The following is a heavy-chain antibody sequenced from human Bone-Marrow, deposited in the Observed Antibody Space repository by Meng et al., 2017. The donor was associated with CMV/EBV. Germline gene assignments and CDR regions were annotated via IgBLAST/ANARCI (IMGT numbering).Heavy chain of an antibody. V-gene: IGHV1-18*04. Sequence: ASVKVSCKSFGYTFTTYYMRWVRQAPGQGLEWMGWISAYNGNTNYAQKLQGRVTMTTDTSTSTAYMELRSLRSDDTAVYYCATFYNWNYHHGMDVWGQGTTVTVSS. CDR2: ISAYNGNT. CDR1: GYTFTTYY. CDR3: ATFYNWNYHHGMDV. D-gene: IGHD1-20*01. J-gene: IGHJ6*02.